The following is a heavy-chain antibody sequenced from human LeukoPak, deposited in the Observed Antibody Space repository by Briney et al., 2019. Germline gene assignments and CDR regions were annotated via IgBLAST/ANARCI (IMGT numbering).Heavy chain of an antibody. CDR3: TRGPDEWCQTFDS. CDR2: INPNSGGT. Sequence: SSVKVSCKTSGYTFTDFYMHWVRQAPGQGLEWMGRINPNSGGTRYAQKFQGRVTMTRDTSISTAYMEVSRLTSDDTAVYYCTRGPDEWCQTFDSWGQGTLVTVSS. D-gene: IGHD2-15*01. CDR1: GYTFTDFY. J-gene: IGHJ4*02. V-gene: IGHV1-2*06.